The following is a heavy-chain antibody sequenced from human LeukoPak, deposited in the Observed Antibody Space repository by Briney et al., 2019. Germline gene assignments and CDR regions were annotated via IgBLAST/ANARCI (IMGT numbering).Heavy chain of an antibody. Sequence: SVKVSCKASGYTFTTYYMHWVRQAPGQGLEWMGRIIPILGIANYAQKFQGRVTITADKSTSTAYMELSSLRSEDTAVYYCASSAVAAAGTSWFDPWGQGTLVTVSS. J-gene: IGHJ5*02. CDR2: IIPILGIA. CDR3: ASSAVAAAGTSWFDP. D-gene: IGHD6-13*01. V-gene: IGHV1-69*02. CDR1: GYTFTTYY.